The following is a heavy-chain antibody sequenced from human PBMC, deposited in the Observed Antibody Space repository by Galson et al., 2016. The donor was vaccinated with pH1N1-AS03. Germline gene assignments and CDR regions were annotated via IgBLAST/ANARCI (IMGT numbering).Heavy chain of an antibody. J-gene: IGHJ4*02. D-gene: IGHD1-26*01. V-gene: IGHV1-46*01. CDR2: INPSGTIT. Sequence: SVKVSCKASGDTFISHFMHWVRQAPGQGLEWMAIINPSGTITSYAQKFQARVTMTRDTSTTTVYMELSSLRSEDTAVYYCATSGSIPPRFDYWGQGTLGTGSS. CDR3: ATSGSIPPRFDY. CDR1: GDTFISHF.